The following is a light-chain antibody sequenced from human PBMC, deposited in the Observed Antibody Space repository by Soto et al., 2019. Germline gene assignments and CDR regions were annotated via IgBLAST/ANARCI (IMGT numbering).Light chain of an antibody. CDR1: SSDVGDSDS. CDR3: CSYAGSHTWV. J-gene: IGLJ3*02. CDR2: DDD. Sequence: QSALTQPRSVSGSFGQSVTISCTGTSSDVGDSDSVSWYQQHPGRAPKLMISDDDKRPSGVPDRFSGSKSGNTASLTISGLQSDDEADYYCCSYAGSHTWVFGGGTKLTVL. V-gene: IGLV2-11*01.